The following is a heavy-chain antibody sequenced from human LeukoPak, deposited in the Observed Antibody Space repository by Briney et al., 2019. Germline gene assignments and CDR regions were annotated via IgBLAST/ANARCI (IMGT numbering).Heavy chain of an antibody. CDR3: ARDSRGYSYGSSWFDP. Sequence: ASVKVSCKASGYTLTGYYMNWVRQAPGQGLEWMGWINPNSGGTNYGQKFQGRVTMTRDTSISIVYMELSRLRSDDTAVYYCARDSRGYSYGSSWFDPWGQGTLVTVSS. D-gene: IGHD5-18*01. J-gene: IGHJ5*02. CDR2: INPNSGGT. CDR1: GYTLTGYY. V-gene: IGHV1-2*02.